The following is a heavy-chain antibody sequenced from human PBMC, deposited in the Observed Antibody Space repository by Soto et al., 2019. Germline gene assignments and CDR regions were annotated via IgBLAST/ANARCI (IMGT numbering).Heavy chain of an antibody. CDR1: GGSISSGDYY. J-gene: IGHJ6*02. CDR3: ARYYYGSGTPWAYYYDGMDV. Sequence: KTSETLSLTCTVSGGSISSGDYYWSWIRQPPGKGLEWIGYIYYSGSTYYNPSLKSRVTISVDTSKNQFSLKRSSVTAADTAVYYCARYYYGSGTPWAYYYDGMDVWGQGTTENVSS. CDR2: IYYSGST. D-gene: IGHD3-10*01. V-gene: IGHV4-30-4*01.